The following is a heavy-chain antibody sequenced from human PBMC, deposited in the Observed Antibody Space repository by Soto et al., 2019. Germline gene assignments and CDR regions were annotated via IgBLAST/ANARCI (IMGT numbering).Heavy chain of an antibody. CDR3: VRKKNYCSGGTCYNDSFDF. CDR1: GFSLSTSGVG. D-gene: IGHD2-15*01. V-gene: IGHV2-5*04. CDR2: IYWDDAE. Sequence: QITLKESGPTLVKPTQTLTPTCTFSGFSLSTSGVGVGWIRQPPGKALEWLALIYWDDAERYRASLKSRLTITKDTSKNQVVLTMTNMDPVDTGTYYCVRKKNYCSGGTCYNDSFDFWGQGTMVTVSS. J-gene: IGHJ3*01.